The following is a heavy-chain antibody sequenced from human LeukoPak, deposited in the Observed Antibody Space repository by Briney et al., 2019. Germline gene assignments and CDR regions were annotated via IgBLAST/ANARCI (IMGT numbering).Heavy chain of an antibody. CDR2: ISTYNGER. V-gene: IGHV1-18*01. D-gene: IGHD5-12*01. CDR1: GYSFSSNIFSNYG. Sequence: ASVKVSCKASGYSFSSNIFSNYGISWVRQAPGQGLEWMGWISTYNGERKYAQKFQGRVTMTTDTSTNTAHMELKSLTSDDTALYYCATIRSGFSGYLDYYYMDVWGKGTTVTISS. J-gene: IGHJ6*03. CDR3: ATIRSGFSGYLDYYYMDV.